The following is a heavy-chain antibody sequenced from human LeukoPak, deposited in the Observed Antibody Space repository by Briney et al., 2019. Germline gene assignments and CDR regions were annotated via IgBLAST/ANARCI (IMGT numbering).Heavy chain of an antibody. J-gene: IGHJ4*02. V-gene: IGHV1-46*01. D-gene: IGHD5-24*01. CDR1: GYTFTSYY. Sequence: ASVKVSCKASGYTFTSYYMHWVRQAPGQGLEWMGIINPSGGSTSYAQKFQGRVTMTRDTSTSTVYMELSSLRSEDTAVYYCARGGKMATIKPCYFDYWGQGTLVTVSS. CDR2: INPSGGST. CDR3: ARGGKMATIKPCYFDY.